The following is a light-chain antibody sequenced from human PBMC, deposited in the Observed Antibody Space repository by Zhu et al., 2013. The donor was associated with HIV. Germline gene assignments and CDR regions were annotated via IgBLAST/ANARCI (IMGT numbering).Light chain of an antibody. CDR3: QQYNSWWT. Sequence: DIQMTQSPSTLSASVGDRVTITCRASQSISSWLAWYQQKPGKAPKLLIYKASSLESGVPSRFSGSGSGTEFTLTISSLQPDDFATYYCQQYNSWWTFGQGTKVEMK. CDR2: KAS. J-gene: IGKJ1*01. V-gene: IGKV1-5*03. CDR1: QSISSW.